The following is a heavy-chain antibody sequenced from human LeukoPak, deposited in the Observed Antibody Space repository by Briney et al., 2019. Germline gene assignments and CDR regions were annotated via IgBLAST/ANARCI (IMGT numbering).Heavy chain of an antibody. Sequence: PSETLSLTCTVSGGSISSYYWSWIRQPPGKGLEWIGYIYYSGSTNYNPSLKSRVTISVDMSKNQFSLKLSSVTAADTAVYYCARVGNISPMVDPHFDPWGQGTLVTVSS. CDR2: IYYSGST. V-gene: IGHV4-59*01. D-gene: IGHD3-10*01. CDR1: GGSISSYY. CDR3: ARVGNISPMVDPHFDP. J-gene: IGHJ5*02.